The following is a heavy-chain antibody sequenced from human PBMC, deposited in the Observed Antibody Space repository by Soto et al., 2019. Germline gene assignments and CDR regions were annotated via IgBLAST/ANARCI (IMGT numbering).Heavy chain of an antibody. J-gene: IGHJ4*02. CDR2: LYHSGST. Sequence: QLQLQESGSGLVKPSQTLSLTCAVSGGSISRGGYSWSWIRPPPGKGLEWVGYLYHSGSTYYNPSLKSRVTISVDRAKNQVSLKLSSVTAADTAVDDCARSGSTVTTLDYWGQGTLVTVSS. CDR1: GGSISRGGYS. D-gene: IGHD2-2*01. V-gene: IGHV4-30-2*01. CDR3: ARSGSTVTTLDY.